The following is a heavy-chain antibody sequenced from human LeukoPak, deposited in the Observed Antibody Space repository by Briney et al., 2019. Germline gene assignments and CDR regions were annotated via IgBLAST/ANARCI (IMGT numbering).Heavy chain of an antibody. Sequence: ASVKVSCKASGYTFTGYYMHWVRQAPGQGLEWMGWINPNSGGTIYAQKFQGRVTMTRDTSISTAYMELSRLRSDDTAVYYCARDLLGYIAAGYWGQGTLVTASS. CDR3: ARDLLGYIAAGY. CDR1: GYTFTGYY. J-gene: IGHJ4*02. CDR2: INPNSGGT. V-gene: IGHV1-2*02. D-gene: IGHD6-6*01.